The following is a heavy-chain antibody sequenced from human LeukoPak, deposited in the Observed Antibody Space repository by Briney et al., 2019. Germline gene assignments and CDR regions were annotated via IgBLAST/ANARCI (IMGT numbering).Heavy chain of an antibody. CDR3: AKEVRRFCSSTSCYGYNY. Sequence: GGSLRLSCTASGFTFSSYGMHWVRQAPGKGLEWVAVISYDGSNKYYADSVKGRFTISRDNSKNTLFLQMNSLRAEDTAVYYCAKEVRRFCSSTSCYGYNYWGQGTLVTVSS. D-gene: IGHD2-2*01. V-gene: IGHV3-30*18. CDR2: ISYDGSNK. CDR1: GFTFSSYG. J-gene: IGHJ4*02.